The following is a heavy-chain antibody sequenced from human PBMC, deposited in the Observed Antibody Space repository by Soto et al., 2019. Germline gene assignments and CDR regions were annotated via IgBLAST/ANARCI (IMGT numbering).Heavy chain of an antibody. Sequence: QVQLQESGPGLVKPSETLSLTCTVSGGSVSSGSYYWSWIRQPPGKGLEWIGYIYYSGSTNYNPSLKSRVTISVDTSKNQFSLKLSSVIAADTAVYYCARLTYGYVDWFDPWGQGTLVTVSS. CDR1: GGSVSSGSYY. V-gene: IGHV4-61*01. CDR2: IYYSGST. D-gene: IGHD5-18*01. CDR3: ARLTYGYVDWFDP. J-gene: IGHJ5*02.